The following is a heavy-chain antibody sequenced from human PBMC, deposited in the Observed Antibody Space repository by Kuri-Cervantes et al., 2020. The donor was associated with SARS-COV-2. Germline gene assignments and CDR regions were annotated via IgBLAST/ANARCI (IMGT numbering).Heavy chain of an antibody. CDR1: GFTFSSYS. J-gene: IGHJ4*02. CDR2: ISSSSGYI. Sequence: LSLTCAASGFTFSSYSMNWVRHAPGKGLEWVSSISSSSGYIYSADSVKGRFTISRDESKNTLYLQMNSLKTEDTAVYYCTTLLLGYWGQGTLVTVSS. CDR3: TTLLLGY. V-gene: IGHV3-21*03. D-gene: IGHD2/OR15-2a*01.